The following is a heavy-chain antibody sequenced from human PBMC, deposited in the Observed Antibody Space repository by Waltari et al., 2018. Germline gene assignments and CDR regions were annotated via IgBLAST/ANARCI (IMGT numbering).Heavy chain of an antibody. J-gene: IGHJ5*02. CDR2: IRSKAYGGTT. CDR3: TMGGRYFDWLLCA. CDR1: GFTFGDYA. V-gene: IGHV3-49*04. Sequence: EVQLVESGGGLVQPGRSLRLSCTASGFTFGDYAMSWVRQAPGKGLEWVGFIRSKAYGGTTEYAAAVKGRFTISRDDSKSIAYLQMNSLKTEDTAVYYCTMGGRYFDWLLCAWGQGTLVTVSS. D-gene: IGHD3-9*01.